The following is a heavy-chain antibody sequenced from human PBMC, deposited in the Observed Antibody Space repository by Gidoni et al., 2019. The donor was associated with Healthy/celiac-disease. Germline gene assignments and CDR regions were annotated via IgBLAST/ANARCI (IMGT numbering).Heavy chain of an antibody. Sequence: QVQLQESGPGLVKPSQTLSLTCTVSGGSISSGGYYWSWIRQHPGKGLEWIGYIYYSGSTYYNPSLKSRVTISVVTSKNQFSLKLSSVTAADTAVYYCARAPGWVTGTLRGWFDPWGQGTLVTVSS. CDR2: IYYSGST. CDR1: GGSISSGGYY. D-gene: IGHD1-7*01. V-gene: IGHV4-31*03. CDR3: ARAPGWVTGTLRGWFDP. J-gene: IGHJ5*02.